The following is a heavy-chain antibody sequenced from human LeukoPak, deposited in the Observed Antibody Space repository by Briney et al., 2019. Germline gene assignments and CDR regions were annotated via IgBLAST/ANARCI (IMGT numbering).Heavy chain of an antibody. Sequence: GGSLRHSCAASGFTFSNSGMHWVRQAPGKGLEWVSFLRYDGSSKFYTDSVQGRFTISRDNSKNTLYLQMNSLRVEDAAVYYCAKDSVYGGWGNAFDIWGQGTMVTVSS. CDR2: LRYDGSSK. J-gene: IGHJ3*02. CDR3: AKDSVYGGWGNAFDI. D-gene: IGHD3-16*01. CDR1: GFTFSNSG. V-gene: IGHV3-30*02.